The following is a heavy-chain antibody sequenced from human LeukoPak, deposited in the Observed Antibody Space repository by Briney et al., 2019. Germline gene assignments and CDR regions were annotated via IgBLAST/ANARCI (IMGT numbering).Heavy chain of an antibody. CDR2: ISSSGSTI. Sequence: GGSLRLSCAASGFTFSSYEMNWVRQAPGKGLEWVSYISSSGSTIYYADSVKGRFTISRDNAKNSLYLQMNSLRAEDTAVYYCARDLDYDSSGTVGNWGQGTLVTVSS. D-gene: IGHD3-22*01. CDR1: GFTFSSYE. J-gene: IGHJ4*02. V-gene: IGHV3-48*03. CDR3: ARDLDYDSSGTVGN.